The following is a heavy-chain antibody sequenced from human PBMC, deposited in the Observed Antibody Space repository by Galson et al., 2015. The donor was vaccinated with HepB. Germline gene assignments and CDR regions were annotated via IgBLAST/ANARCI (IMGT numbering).Heavy chain of an antibody. Sequence: SLRLSCAASGFTFSSYSMNWVRQAPGKGLEWVSSISSSSSYIYYADSVKGRFTISRDNAKNSLYLQMNSLRAEDTAVYYCARDISVVAGPNWFDPWGQGTLVTVSS. CDR3: ARDISVVAGPNWFDP. V-gene: IGHV3-21*01. J-gene: IGHJ5*02. D-gene: IGHD2-15*01. CDR2: ISSSSSYI. CDR1: GFTFSSYS.